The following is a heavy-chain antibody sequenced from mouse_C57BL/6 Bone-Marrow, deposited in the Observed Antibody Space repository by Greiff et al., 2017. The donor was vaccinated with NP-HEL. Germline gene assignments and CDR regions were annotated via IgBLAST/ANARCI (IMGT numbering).Heavy chain of an antibody. V-gene: IGHV1-19*01. J-gene: IGHJ4*01. D-gene: IGHD1-1*01. CDR1: GYTFTDYY. Sequence: EVQLQQSGPVLVKPGASVKMSCKASGYTFTDYYMNWVKQSHGKSLEWIGVINPYNGGTSYNQKFKGKATLTVDKSSSTAYMELNSLTSEDSAVYYCARWGIRYYGSSYVYYYAMDYWGQGTSVTVSS. CDR3: ARWGIRYYGSSYVYYYAMDY. CDR2: INPYNGGT.